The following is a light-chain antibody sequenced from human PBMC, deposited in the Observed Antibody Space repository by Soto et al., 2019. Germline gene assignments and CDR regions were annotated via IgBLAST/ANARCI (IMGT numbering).Light chain of an antibody. V-gene: IGLV3-21*02. CDR3: QVWYSSTDLYV. CDR2: DDS. CDR1: NIGSES. Sequence: ELTQPPSESVATGQTARITCGGNNIGSESVHWYQQRPGQAPVLVVYDDSDRPSGIPERFSGSNSAYTATLTISRVEAGDEADYYCQVWYSSTDLYVFGSGTKVTVL. J-gene: IGLJ1*01.